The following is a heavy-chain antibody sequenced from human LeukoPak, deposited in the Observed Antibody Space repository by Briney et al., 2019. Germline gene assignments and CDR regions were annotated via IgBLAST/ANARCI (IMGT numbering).Heavy chain of an antibody. D-gene: IGHD3-16*01. CDR1: GGSISSYY. CDR2: FYADGST. V-gene: IGHV4-4*07. CDR3: ARAVWEADAFDI. J-gene: IGHJ3*02. Sequence: PSETLSLTCTVSGGSISSYYWSWIRQAAGKGLEWIGRFYADGSTHYNPSLKSRVTMSIDTSKNQFSLKLTFVTAADTAVYYCARAVWEADAFDIWGQGTVVTVSS.